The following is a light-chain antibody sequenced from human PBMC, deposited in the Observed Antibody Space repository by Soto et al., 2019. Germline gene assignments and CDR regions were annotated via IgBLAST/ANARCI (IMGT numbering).Light chain of an antibody. CDR2: DAS. CDR3: QQCNTPFT. V-gene: IGKV1-5*01. Sequence: DIQMTQSPSTLSASVVYRVSITGRASQNIGSRLAWYQQKPDEAPKLLIYDASSLESGVPLRFGGSGSGTDFTLIISSLQPDDFATYYCQQCNTPFTFGGGTKVDIK. J-gene: IGKJ4*01. CDR1: QNIGSR.